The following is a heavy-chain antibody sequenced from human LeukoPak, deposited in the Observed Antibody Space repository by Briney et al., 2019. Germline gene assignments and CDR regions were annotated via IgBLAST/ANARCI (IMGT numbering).Heavy chain of an antibody. J-gene: IGHJ4*02. CDR1: GFTFSSYW. Sequence: GGSLRLSCAASGFTFSSYWMTWVRQAPGKGLEWVANIKRDGSDKYYVDSVKGRFTISRDNAKNSLYLQMNSLRAEDTAVYYCARDGGRKEDYWGQGTLVTVSS. CDR2: IKRDGSDK. V-gene: IGHV3-7*01. CDR3: ARDGGRKEDY.